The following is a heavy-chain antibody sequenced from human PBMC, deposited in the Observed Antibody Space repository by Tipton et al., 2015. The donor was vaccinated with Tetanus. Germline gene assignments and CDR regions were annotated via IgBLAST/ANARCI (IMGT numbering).Heavy chain of an antibody. V-gene: IGHV3-7*03. J-gene: IGHJ4*02. Sequence: SLRLSCAASGFTFSSYTMSWVRQAPGKGLEWVATMKQDGSEIKYVDSVTGRFTISRDNAKNSLYLQLNSLRAEDTAVYYCVRGGMMYADYWGQGTLVTVSS. CDR3: VRGGMMYADY. CDR2: MKQDGSEI. CDR1: GFTFSSYT. D-gene: IGHD2-8*01.